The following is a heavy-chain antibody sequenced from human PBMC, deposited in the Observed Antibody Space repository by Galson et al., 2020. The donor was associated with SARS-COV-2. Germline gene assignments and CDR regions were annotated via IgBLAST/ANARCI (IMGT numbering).Heavy chain of an antibody. CDR2: ILYDGSIK. D-gene: IGHD1-26*01. J-gene: IGHJ4*02. Sequence: GESLKISCAASGFTFSSYAIHWVRQAPGKGLEWVAFILYDGSIKYYADSVKGRFTISRDNSKNTLYLQMNSLRAEDTAVYYCARGGIGGSYSFDYWGQGTLVTVSS. CDR3: ARGGIGGSYSFDY. V-gene: IGHV3-30-3*01. CDR1: GFTFSSYA.